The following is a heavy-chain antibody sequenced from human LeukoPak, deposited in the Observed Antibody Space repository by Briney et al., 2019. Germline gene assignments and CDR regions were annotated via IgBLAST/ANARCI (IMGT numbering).Heavy chain of an antibody. CDR2: IYYSGST. V-gene: IGHV4-59*01. CDR3: ARLAYGSGSSY. Sequence: SETLSLTCTVSGGSIGSYYWSWIRQPPGKGLEWIGYIYYSGSTNYNPSLKSRVTISVDTSKNQLSLKLSSVTAADTAVYYCARLAYGSGSSYWGQRTLGTVSS. J-gene: IGHJ4*02. D-gene: IGHD3-10*01. CDR1: GGSIGSYY.